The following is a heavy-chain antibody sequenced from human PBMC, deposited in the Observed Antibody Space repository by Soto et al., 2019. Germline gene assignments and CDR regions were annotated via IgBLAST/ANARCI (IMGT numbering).Heavy chain of an antibody. CDR1: GFTISSYA. J-gene: IGHJ4*02. Sequence: EVQLLESGGGLVQPGGSLRLSCAASGFTISSYAMSWVRQAPGKGLEWVSAISGSGGSTYYADSVKGRFTISRDNSKNTLYLQMNSLRAEDTAVYYCAKKWSYSERPPDYWGQGTLVTVSS. CDR2: ISGSGGST. CDR3: AKKWSYSERPPDY. D-gene: IGHD1-1*01. V-gene: IGHV3-23*01.